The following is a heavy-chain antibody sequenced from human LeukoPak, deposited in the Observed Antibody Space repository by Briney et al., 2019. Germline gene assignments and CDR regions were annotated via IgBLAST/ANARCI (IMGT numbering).Heavy chain of an antibody. CDR1: GRSISSYY. CDR2: IYYRGST. Sequence: SETLSLTCTVSGRSISSYYWIWIRQPPGKVLEGRGYIYYRGSTNYNPPLKSLVTISVDTSKNQFPLKLRYVTAAHPAVYYCARGQRFGELLWHWFDPWGQGTLVTVSS. D-gene: IGHD3-10*01. V-gene: IGHV4-59*08. J-gene: IGHJ5*02. CDR3: ARGQRFGELLWHWFDP.